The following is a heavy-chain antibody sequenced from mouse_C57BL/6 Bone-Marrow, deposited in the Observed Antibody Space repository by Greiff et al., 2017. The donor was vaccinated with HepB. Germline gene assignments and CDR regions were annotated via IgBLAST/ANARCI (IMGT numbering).Heavy chain of an antibody. D-gene: IGHD3-3*01. V-gene: IGHV1-69*01. J-gene: IGHJ1*03. Sequence: QVQLQQPGAELVMPGASVKLSCKASGYTFTSYWMHWVKQRPGQGLEWIGEIDPSDSYTNYNQKFKGKSTLTVDKSSSTAYMQLSSLTSEDSAVYYCALCCYWYFDVWGTGTTVTVSS. CDR3: ALCCYWYFDV. CDR2: IDPSDSYT. CDR1: GYTFTSYW.